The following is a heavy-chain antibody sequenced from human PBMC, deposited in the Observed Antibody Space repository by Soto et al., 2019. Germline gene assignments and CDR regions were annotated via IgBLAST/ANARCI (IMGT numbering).Heavy chain of an antibody. CDR2: INHSGST. Sequence: SETLSLTCAVYGGSFSGYYWSWIRQPPGKGLEWIGEINHSGSTNYNPSLKSRVTISVDTSKNQFSRKLGSVTAADTAVYYCARAPRSVVVVPAAKKENNWFDPWGQGTLVTVSS. D-gene: IGHD2-2*01. J-gene: IGHJ5*02. V-gene: IGHV4-34*01. CDR1: GGSFSGYY. CDR3: ARAPRSVVVVPAAKKENNWFDP.